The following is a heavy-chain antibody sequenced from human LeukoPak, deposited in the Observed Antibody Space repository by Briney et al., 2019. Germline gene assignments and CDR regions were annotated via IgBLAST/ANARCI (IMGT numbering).Heavy chain of an antibody. D-gene: IGHD3-10*01. CDR2: IYYSGST. J-gene: IGHJ6*04. V-gene: IGHV4-39*07. CDR3: ARDNAYYYGSGSSAWFDP. CDR1: GGSISSSSYY. Sequence: SETLSLTCTVSGGSISSSSYYWGWIRQPPGKGLEWIGSIYYSGSTYYNPSLKSRVTTSVDTSKNQFSLKLSSVTAADTAVYYCARDNAYYYGSGSSAWFDPWGKGTTVTVSS.